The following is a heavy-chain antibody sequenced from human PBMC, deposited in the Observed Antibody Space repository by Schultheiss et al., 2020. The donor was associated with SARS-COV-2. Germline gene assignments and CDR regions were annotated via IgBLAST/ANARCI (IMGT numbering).Heavy chain of an antibody. CDR2: IDHSGST. CDR1: GGSISSYY. V-gene: IGHV4-4*08. Sequence: SETLSLTCTVSGGSISSYYWSWIRQPPGKGLEWIGYIDHSGSTYYNPSLKSRVTISIDTSKDHFSLRLTSVTATDTAVYYCARRMADGNCGLDTWGQGTLVTVSS. D-gene: IGHD4-23*01. J-gene: IGHJ5*02. CDR3: ARRMADGNCGLDT.